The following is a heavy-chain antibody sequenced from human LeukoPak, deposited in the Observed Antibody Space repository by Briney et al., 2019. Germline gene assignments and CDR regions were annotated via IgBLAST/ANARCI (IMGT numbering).Heavy chain of an antibody. CDR2: IYYSGST. Sequence: PSETLSLTCTVSGGSISSGVYYWSWIRQHPGKGLEWIGYIYYSGSTYYNPSLKSRVTISVDTSKNQFSLKLSSVTAADTAVYYCARAVYYYGSGSKSPVYYFDYWGQGTLVTVSS. V-gene: IGHV4-31*03. J-gene: IGHJ4*02. D-gene: IGHD3-10*01. CDR1: GGSISSGVYY. CDR3: ARAVYYYGSGSKSPVYYFDY.